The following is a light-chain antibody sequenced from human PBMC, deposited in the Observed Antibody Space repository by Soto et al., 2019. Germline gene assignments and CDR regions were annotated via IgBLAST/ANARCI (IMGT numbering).Light chain of an antibody. Sequence: EIVLTQSPGTLSLSPGERATLSCRASQSVSSSYLAWYQQKPGQAPRLLLYGASNRATGIPDRFSGSGSGTDFTLTISRPEPEDFAVYFCQQYNNSPEYTFGQGTKLEIK. CDR1: QSVSSSY. J-gene: IGKJ2*01. CDR3: QQYNNSPEYT. V-gene: IGKV3-20*01. CDR2: GAS.